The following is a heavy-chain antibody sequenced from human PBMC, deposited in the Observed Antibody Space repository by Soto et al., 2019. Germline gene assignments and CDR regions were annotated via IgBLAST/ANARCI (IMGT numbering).Heavy chain of an antibody. V-gene: IGHV1-18*01. CDR3: ARRGSNKWDEDFDF. CDR1: GYTFTNYG. J-gene: IGHJ4*02. CDR2: ISPYDGDT. D-gene: IGHD2-15*01. Sequence: QVPLVQSGAEVKKPGASVKVPCQASGYTFTNYGISWVRQAPGQGLEWVGWISPYDGDTRYAQNVQGRVTLTTDTSTSAAYMELRSLRSDDTALYYCARRGSNKWDEDFDFWGQGTLVTVSS.